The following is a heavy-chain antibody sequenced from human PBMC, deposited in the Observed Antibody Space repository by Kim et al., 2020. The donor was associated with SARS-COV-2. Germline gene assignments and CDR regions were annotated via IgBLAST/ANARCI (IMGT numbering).Heavy chain of an antibody. CDR3: TTLISAADRGY. Sequence: GGSLRLSCAASGFPFSNVWMSWVRQAPGRGLEWVGRIKSKTDGEATDYAAPVKGRFTMSRDDSKNTLHLQMNSLETEDTGVYYCTTLISAADRGYWGQGT. D-gene: IGHD6-13*01. CDR1: GFPFSNVW. J-gene: IGHJ4*02. CDR2: IKSKTDGEAT. V-gene: IGHV3-15*01.